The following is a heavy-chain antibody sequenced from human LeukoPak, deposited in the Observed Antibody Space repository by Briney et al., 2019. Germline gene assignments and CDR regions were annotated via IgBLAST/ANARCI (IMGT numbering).Heavy chain of an antibody. CDR3: ARAEVLVNWNYSPVWFDP. Sequence: PSETLSLTCAVYGGSFSGYYWSWIRQPPGKGLEWIGEINHSGSTNYNPSLKSRVTISVDTSKNQFPLKLSSVTAADTAVYYCARAEVLVNWNYSPVWFDPWGQGTLVTVSS. CDR2: INHSGST. J-gene: IGHJ5*02. V-gene: IGHV4-34*01. D-gene: IGHD1-7*01. CDR1: GGSFSGYY.